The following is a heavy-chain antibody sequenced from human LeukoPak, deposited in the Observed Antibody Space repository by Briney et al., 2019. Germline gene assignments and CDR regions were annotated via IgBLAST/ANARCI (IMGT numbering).Heavy chain of an antibody. CDR2: FDPEDGET. J-gene: IGHJ3*02. Sequence: AAVTDSCLVSAWTLPQLSMHGVRPAAGNGRAGMGGFDPEDGETIHAQKFQGRVTMTEDTSTDTAYMELSSLRSEDTAVYYCATRLEPPSALDAFDIWGQGTMVTVSS. V-gene: IGHV1-24*01. CDR1: AWTLPQLS. D-gene: IGHD1-1*01. CDR3: ATRLEPPSALDAFDI.